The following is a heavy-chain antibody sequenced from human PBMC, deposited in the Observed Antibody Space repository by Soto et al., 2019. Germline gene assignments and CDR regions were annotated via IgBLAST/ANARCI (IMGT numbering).Heavy chain of an antibody. CDR3: ARQEFGALHGLVAV. J-gene: IGHJ6*02. V-gene: IGHV4-59*08. D-gene: IGHD3-10*01. CDR2: VHDSWGS. CDR1: GGSISNYY. Sequence: QVPLQESGPGLVKPSETLSLSCTVSGGSISNYYWSWFRQTPGKGLEWIGYVHDSWGSNYNPSLKSRVAISLDPAKSQFSLKLTSVTATGTAVYYCARQEFGALHGLVAVWGQGTTVTVSS.